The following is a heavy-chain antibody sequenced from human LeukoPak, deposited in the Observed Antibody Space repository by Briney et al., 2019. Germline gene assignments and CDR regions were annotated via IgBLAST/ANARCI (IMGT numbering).Heavy chain of an antibody. D-gene: IGHD1-26*01. CDR1: GYTFTSHN. Sequence: ASVKVSCKTSGYTFTSHNFNWVRQAPGQGLEWMGWISAYNGNTNYAQKLQGRVTMTTDTSTSTAYMELRSLRSDDTAVYYCARAPRSGSYYRDYYYGMDVWGQGTTVTVSS. J-gene: IGHJ6*02. CDR2: ISAYNGNT. CDR3: ARAPRSGSYYRDYYYGMDV. V-gene: IGHV1-18*01.